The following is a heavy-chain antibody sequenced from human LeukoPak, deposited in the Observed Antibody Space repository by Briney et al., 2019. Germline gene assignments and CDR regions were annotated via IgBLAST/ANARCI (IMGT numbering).Heavy chain of an antibody. Sequence: GGSLRLSCAASGFTFSDYYMSWIRQAPGKGLEWVSYISSSGSTIYYADSVKGRFTISRDNAKNSLYLQMNSLRAEDTAVYYCARVLRFLEWLLFDPYYFDYWGQGALVTVSS. D-gene: IGHD3-3*01. CDR1: GFTFSDYY. J-gene: IGHJ4*02. CDR3: ARVLRFLEWLLFDPYYFDY. CDR2: ISSSGSTI. V-gene: IGHV3-11*01.